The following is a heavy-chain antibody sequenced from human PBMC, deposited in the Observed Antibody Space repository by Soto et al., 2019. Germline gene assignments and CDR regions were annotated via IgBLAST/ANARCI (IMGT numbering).Heavy chain of an antibody. V-gene: IGHV1-3*01. J-gene: IGHJ4*02. CDR1: GYTFTSDA. CDR3: ARGGGSSGWYPYYFDY. D-gene: IGHD6-19*01. Sequence: ASVKVSCKASGYTFTSDAMHWVRQAPGQRLEWMGWINAGNGNTKYSQKFQGRVTITRDTSASTAYMELSSLRSEDTAVYYCARGGGSSGWYPYYFDYWGQGTLVTVSS. CDR2: INAGNGNT.